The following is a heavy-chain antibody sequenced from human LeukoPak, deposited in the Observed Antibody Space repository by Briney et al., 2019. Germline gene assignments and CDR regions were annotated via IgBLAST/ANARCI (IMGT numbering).Heavy chain of an antibody. CDR1: GYTFTSYG. V-gene: IGHV1-46*01. J-gene: IGHJ5*02. Sequence: ASVKVSCKASGYTFTSYGISWVRQAPGQGLEWMGMINPSGGSISYAQSFRGRVTMTRDTSTTTVYMELSSLRSEDTAIYYCARDLVGATRWFDPWGQGTLVTVSS. CDR3: ARDLVGATRWFDP. CDR2: INPSGGSI. D-gene: IGHD1-26*01.